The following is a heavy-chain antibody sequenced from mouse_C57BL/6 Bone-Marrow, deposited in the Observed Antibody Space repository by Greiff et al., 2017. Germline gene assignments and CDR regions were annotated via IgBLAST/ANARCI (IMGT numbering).Heavy chain of an antibody. D-gene: IGHD2-3*01. Sequence: EVQLQQSGAELVRPGASVKLSCTASGFNIKDDYMHWVKQRPEQGLEWIGWIDPENGDTEYASKFQGKATKTADTSSNTAYLQLSSLTSEDTAVYYCTGGLLTGVWGTGTTVTVSS. CDR1: GFNIKDDY. J-gene: IGHJ1*03. CDR2: IDPENGDT. V-gene: IGHV14-4*01. CDR3: TGGLLTGV.